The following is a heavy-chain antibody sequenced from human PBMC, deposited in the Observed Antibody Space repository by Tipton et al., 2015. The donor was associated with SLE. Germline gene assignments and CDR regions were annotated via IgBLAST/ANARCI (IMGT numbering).Heavy chain of an antibody. CDR3: ARVEIAAAGTSFFDY. CDR1: GFAFNSYA. D-gene: IGHD6-13*01. V-gene: IGHV3-30*04. J-gene: IGHJ4*02. CDR2: ISYDGSTK. Sequence: SLRLSCAASGFAFNSYAVHWVRQAPGKGLEWVAVISYDGSTKYYADSVKGRFTISRDNSKNTLYLQMNSLRAEDTAVYYCARVEIAAAGTSFFDYWGQGTLVTVSS.